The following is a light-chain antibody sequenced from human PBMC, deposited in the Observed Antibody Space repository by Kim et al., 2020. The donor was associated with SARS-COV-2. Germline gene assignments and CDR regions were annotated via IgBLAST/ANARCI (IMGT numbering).Light chain of an antibody. J-gene: IGKJ2*01. CDR1: QSVSSSY. CDR2: GAS. V-gene: IGKV3-20*01. CDR3: QQYGSSLYT. Sequence: LVPGERATLSCRASQSVSSSYLAWYQQKPGQAPRLLIYGASSRATGIPDRFSGSGSGTDFTLTISRLEPEDFAVYYCQQYGSSLYTFGQGTKLEIK.